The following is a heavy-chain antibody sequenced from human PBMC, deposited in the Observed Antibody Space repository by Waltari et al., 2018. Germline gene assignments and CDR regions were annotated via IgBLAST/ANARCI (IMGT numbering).Heavy chain of an antibody. CDR2: INQDGSER. V-gene: IGHV3-7*03. Sequence: EVLLVESGGGLVQPGGSLRLSCAASGFTFSGYWMTWVRKTPGKGPKWVANINQDGSERNYVDSVKGRFTVSRDNAKNLLYLQINSLRADDTAIYYCTRDRRGTPLFDYWGQGTLVTVSS. D-gene: IGHD3-10*01. J-gene: IGHJ4*02. CDR3: TRDRRGTPLFDY. CDR1: GFTFSGYW.